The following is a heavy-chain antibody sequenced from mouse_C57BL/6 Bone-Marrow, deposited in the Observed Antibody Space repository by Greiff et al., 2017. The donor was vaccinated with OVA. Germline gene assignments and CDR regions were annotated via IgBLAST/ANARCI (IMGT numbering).Heavy chain of an antibody. CDR1: GYTFTSYW. D-gene: IGHD3-1*01. J-gene: IGHJ4*01. Sequence: QVQLQQPGAELVMPGASVKLSCKASGYTFTSYWMHWVKQRPGQGLEWIGEIDPSGSYTNYNQKFKGKFTLTVDKSSSTDYMQLSSLTSEDSAVYYCATTARATWGAMDYGGQGTSVTVSS. V-gene: IGHV1-69*01. CDR3: ATTARATWGAMDY. CDR2: IDPSGSYT.